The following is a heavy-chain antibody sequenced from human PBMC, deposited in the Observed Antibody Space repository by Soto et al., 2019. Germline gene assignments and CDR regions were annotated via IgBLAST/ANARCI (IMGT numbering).Heavy chain of an antibody. V-gene: IGHV4-34*01. J-gene: IGHJ6*03. CDR2: INHSGST. Sequence: SETLSLTCAVYGGSFSGYYWSWIRQSPGKGLEWIGEINHSGSTNYNPSLKSRVTISVDTSKNQFSLKLSPVTAADTAVYYCASCRYYYYYYMDVWGKGTTVTVSS. CDR1: GGSFSGYY. CDR3: ASCRYYYYYYMDV.